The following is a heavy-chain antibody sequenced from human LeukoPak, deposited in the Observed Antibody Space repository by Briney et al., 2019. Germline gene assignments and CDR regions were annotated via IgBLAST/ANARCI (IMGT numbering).Heavy chain of an antibody. CDR1: GYTFTGYY. Sequence: ASVKVSCKASGYTFTGYYMHWVRQAPGQGLEWMGWINPNSGNTGYAQKFQGRVTMTRNTSISTAYMELSSLRSEDTAVYYCARVTVDYDGDYVYYFDYWGQGTLVTVSS. CDR3: ARVTVDYDGDYVYYFDY. V-gene: IGHV1-8*02. J-gene: IGHJ4*02. D-gene: IGHD4-17*01. CDR2: INPNSGNT.